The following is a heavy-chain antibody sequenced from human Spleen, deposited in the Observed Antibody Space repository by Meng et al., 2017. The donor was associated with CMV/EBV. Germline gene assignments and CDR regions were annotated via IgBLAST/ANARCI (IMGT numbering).Heavy chain of an antibody. V-gene: IGHV3-30*02. Sequence: GGSLRLSCAASGFTFDTYGMHWVRQAPGKGLEWVAFIRHDGSNKFYGDSVKGRFTISRDNSKNTLYLQMNSLRAGDTAVYYCAKDDYNSSPRRFDSWGQGTLVTVSS. J-gene: IGHJ5*01. CDR1: GFTFDTYG. CDR2: IRHDGSNK. D-gene: IGHD4/OR15-4a*01. CDR3: AKDDYNSSPRRFDS.